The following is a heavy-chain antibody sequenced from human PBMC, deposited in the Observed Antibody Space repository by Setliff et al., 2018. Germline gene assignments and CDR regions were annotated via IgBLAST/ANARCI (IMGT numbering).Heavy chain of an antibody. Sequence: PSETLSLTCTVSGGSIRSGSFYWSWIRQSAEKGLEWIGRVHASGSPNYNPSFKGRVTISLDTSTNQFSLNLNSVTAADTAVYYCARRDGSIIYREFFDYWGQGALVTVSS. CDR2: VHASGSP. CDR3: ARRDGSIIYREFFDY. D-gene: IGHD3-10*01. J-gene: IGHJ4*02. V-gene: IGHV4-61*02. CDR1: GGSIRSGSFY.